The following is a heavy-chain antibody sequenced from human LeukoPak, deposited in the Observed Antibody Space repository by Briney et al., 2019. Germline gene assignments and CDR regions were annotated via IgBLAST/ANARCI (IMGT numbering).Heavy chain of an antibody. V-gene: IGHV4-39*07. CDR1: GGSISSSSYY. CDR2: IYYSGST. CDR3: ARDQSYYDSSGYFGSDAFDI. Sequence: SETLSLTCTVSGGSISSSSYYWGWIRQPPGTGLEWLGSIYYSGSTYYNPSLKSRVTISVDTSKNQFSLKLSSVTAADTAVYYCARDQSYYDSSGYFGSDAFDIWGQGTMVTVSS. J-gene: IGHJ3*02. D-gene: IGHD3-22*01.